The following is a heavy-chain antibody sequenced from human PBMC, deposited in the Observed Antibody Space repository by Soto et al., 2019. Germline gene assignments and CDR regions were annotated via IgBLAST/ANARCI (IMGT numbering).Heavy chain of an antibody. CDR3: ATINHLSEITMVRGVRTGNDY. Sequence: ASVKVSCKVSGYTLTELSMHWVRQAPGKGLEWMGGFDPEDGETIYAQKFQGRVTMTEDTSTDTAYMELSSLRSEDTAVYYCATINHLSEITMVRGVRTGNDYWGQGTLVTVSS. V-gene: IGHV1-24*01. J-gene: IGHJ4*02. CDR1: GYTLTELS. CDR2: FDPEDGET. D-gene: IGHD3-10*01.